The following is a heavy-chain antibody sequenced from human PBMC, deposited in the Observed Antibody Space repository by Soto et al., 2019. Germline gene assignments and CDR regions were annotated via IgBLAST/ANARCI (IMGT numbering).Heavy chain of an antibody. Sequence: GESLKISCKGSGYSFTSYWISWVRQMPGKGLEWMGRIDPSDSYTNYSPSFQGHVTISADKSISTAYLQWSSLKASDTAMYYCAGFKWEYGDHYYYYYGMDVWGQGTTVTVSS. D-gene: IGHD4-17*01. J-gene: IGHJ6*02. CDR2: IDPSDSYT. CDR3: AGFKWEYGDHYYYYYGMDV. V-gene: IGHV5-10-1*01. CDR1: GYSFTSYW.